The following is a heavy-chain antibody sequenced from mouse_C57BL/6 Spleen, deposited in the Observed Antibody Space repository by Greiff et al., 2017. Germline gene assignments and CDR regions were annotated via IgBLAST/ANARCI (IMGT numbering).Heavy chain of an antibody. V-gene: IGHV1-52*01. CDR2: IDPSDSET. CDR1: GYTFTSYW. J-gene: IGHJ4*01. CDR3: ARSGPTAYAMDY. D-gene: IGHD4-1*02. Sequence: QVHVKQPGAELVRPGSSVKLSCKASGYTFTSYWMHWVKQRPIQGLEWIGNIDPSDSETHYNQKFKDKATLTVDKSSSTAYMQLSSLTSEDSAVYYCARSGPTAYAMDYWGQGTSVTVSS.